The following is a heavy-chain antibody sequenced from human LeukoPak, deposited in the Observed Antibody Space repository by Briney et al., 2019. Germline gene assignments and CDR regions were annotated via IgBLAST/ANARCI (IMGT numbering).Heavy chain of an antibody. CDR1: GFTLSSYA. J-gene: IGHJ3*02. V-gene: IGHV3-23*01. D-gene: IGHD3-22*01. CDR2: ISGSGGRT. Sequence: GGSLRLPCAASGFTLSSYAMSWVRQARGKGLEWVSAISGSGGRTYYADSVKGRFTISRYNSKNTLYLQMNSLRAEDTAVYYCASRLIRGSSGYRHDAFDIWGQGTMVTVSS. CDR3: ASRLIRGSSGYRHDAFDI.